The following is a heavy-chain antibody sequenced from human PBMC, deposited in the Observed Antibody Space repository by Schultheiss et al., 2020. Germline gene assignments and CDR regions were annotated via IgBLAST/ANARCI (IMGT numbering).Heavy chain of an antibody. J-gene: IGHJ4*02. CDR3: ARAKSKQLVRVLIY. Sequence: ASVKVSCKASGYTFTSYGISWVRQAPGQGLEWMGWISAYNGNTNYAQKLQGRVTMTRDMSTSTVYMELSSLRSEDTAVYYCARAKSKQLVRVLIYWGQGTLVTVSA. D-gene: IGHD6-6*01. CDR1: GYTFTSYG. V-gene: IGHV1-18*01. CDR2: ISAYNGNT.